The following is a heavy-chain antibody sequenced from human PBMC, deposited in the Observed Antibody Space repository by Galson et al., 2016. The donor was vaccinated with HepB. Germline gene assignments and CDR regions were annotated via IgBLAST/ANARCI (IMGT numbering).Heavy chain of an antibody. CDR2: VGTTATNT. V-gene: IGHV3-23*01. Sequence: GSLRLSCAASGFTFSSSAMNWVRQSPGKGLEWVSAVGTTATNTYYADSVKGRFTISRDDSKNTVYLQMDSLRAEDTAIYFCAKDVEKGIGSTYFQHWGQGTLVTVSS. CDR3: AKDVEKGIGSTYFQH. CDR1: GFTFSSSA. D-gene: IGHD6-13*01. J-gene: IGHJ1*01.